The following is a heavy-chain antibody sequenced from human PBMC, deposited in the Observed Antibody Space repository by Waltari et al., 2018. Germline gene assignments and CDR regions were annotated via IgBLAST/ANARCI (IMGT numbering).Heavy chain of an antibody. CDR2: ISSSGSTI. D-gene: IGHD3-22*01. Sequence: EVQLVESGGGLVQPGGSLRLSCAASGFTFSSYEMNWVRQAPGKGLEWVSYISSSGSTIYYADSVKGRFTISRDNAKNSLYLQMNSLRAEDTAVYYCARTYYYDSSGYYVFDYWGQGTLVTVSS. V-gene: IGHV3-48*03. CDR3: ARTYYYDSSGYYVFDY. CDR1: GFTFSSYE. J-gene: IGHJ4*02.